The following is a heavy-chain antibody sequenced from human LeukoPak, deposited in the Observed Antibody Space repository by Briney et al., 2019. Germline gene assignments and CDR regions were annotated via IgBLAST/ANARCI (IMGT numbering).Heavy chain of an antibody. CDR1: GGAFSGYY. V-gene: IGHV4-34*01. CDR2: INDSGNT. J-gene: IGHJ4*02. Sequence: TSETLSLTCGVYGGAFSGYYWSWIRQPPGKGLEWIGEINDSGNTKYNPSLKSRLTISVDTSKNQFSLNLSSVTAADTAVYYCARERGHPSTWYDYWGQGILFTVSS. CDR3: ARERGHPSTWYDY. D-gene: IGHD6-13*01.